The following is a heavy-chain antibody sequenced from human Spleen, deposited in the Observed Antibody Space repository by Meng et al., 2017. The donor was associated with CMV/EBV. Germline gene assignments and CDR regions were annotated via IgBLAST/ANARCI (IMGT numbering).Heavy chain of an antibody. CDR2: ISSSSSYI. V-gene: IGHV3-21*01. J-gene: IGHJ4*02. CDR3: ARDWRTY. Sequence: GESLKISCAASGFTFSSYSMNWVRQAPGKGLEWVSSISSSSSYIYYADSVKGRFTISRDNAKNSLYLQMNSLRADDTAVYYCARDWRTYWGQGTLVTVSS. D-gene: IGHD1-1*01. CDR1: GFTFSSYS.